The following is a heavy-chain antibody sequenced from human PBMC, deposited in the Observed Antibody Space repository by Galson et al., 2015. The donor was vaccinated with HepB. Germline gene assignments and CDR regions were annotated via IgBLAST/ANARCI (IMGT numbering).Heavy chain of an antibody. Sequence: SVKVSCKASGGTFSSYAISWVRQAPGQGLEWMGRILPILGIANYAQKFQGRVTITADKSTSTAYMELSSLRSEDTAVYYCAREGRVLDYYGSGSFDYWGQGTLVTVSS. CDR3: AREGRVLDYYGSGSFDY. J-gene: IGHJ4*02. CDR1: GGTFSSYA. CDR2: ILPILGIA. V-gene: IGHV1-69*04. D-gene: IGHD3-10*01.